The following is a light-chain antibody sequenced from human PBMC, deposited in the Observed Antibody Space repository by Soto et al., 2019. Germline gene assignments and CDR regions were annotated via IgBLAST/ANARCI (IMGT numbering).Light chain of an antibody. Sequence: EIVLTQSPGTLSLSPGEEATLSCRASQSVDSNYLAWYQQKPGQTPRLIIYGASGRADGIPHRFSGSGFGTEFTLTISSLQPDDYATYYCQQYQTFWTFGQGTKVDIK. CDR2: GAS. CDR3: QQYQTFWT. V-gene: IGKV3-20*01. J-gene: IGKJ1*01. CDR1: QSVDSNY.